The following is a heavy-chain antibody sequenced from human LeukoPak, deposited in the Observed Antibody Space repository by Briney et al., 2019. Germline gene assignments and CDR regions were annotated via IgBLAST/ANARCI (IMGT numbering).Heavy chain of an antibody. CDR2: ISGSGGST. CDR3: AEELLGYCSGGSCYPLPY. V-gene: IGHV3-23*01. CDR1: GFTFSSYA. J-gene: IGHJ4*02. D-gene: IGHD2-15*01. Sequence: GGSLRLSCAASGFTFSSYAMSWVRQAPGKGLEWVSAISGSGGSTYYADSVKGRFTISRDNSKNTLYLQMNSLRAEDTAVYYCAEELLGYCSGGSCYPLPYWGQGTLVTVSS.